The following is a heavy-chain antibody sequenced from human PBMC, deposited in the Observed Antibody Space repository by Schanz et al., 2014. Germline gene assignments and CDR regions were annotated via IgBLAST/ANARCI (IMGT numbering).Heavy chain of an antibody. D-gene: IGHD2-21*01. CDR1: GGTFSRLT. V-gene: IGHV1-69*02. Sequence: QVQLVQSGADVKKPGSSVRVSCKASGGTFSRLTFSWVRQAPGQGLEWMGRVIPILGVTHYAQKFQGRVTITADKSTTTAYMELNSLNSDDTAVYYCAKSKSQLPLFDYWGQGTLVAVSS. J-gene: IGHJ4*02. CDR2: VIPILGVT. CDR3: AKSKSQLPLFDY.